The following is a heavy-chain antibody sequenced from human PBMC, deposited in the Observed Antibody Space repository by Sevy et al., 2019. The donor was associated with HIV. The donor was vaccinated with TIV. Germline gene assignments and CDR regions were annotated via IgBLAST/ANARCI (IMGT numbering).Heavy chain of an antibody. J-gene: IGHJ1*01. CDR1: GFTFSSYA. D-gene: IGHD3-10*01. Sequence: GGSLRLSCAASGFTFSSYAIHWVRQAPGKGLEWVAVISYDGNNKYYADSVQGRFTVSRDNSKNTLYVQMNSLRAEDTAGYYCAKVHNLWSEGGFLHHWGQGTLVTVSS. CDR2: ISYDGNNK. V-gene: IGHV3-30*18. CDR3: AKVHNLWSEGGFLHH.